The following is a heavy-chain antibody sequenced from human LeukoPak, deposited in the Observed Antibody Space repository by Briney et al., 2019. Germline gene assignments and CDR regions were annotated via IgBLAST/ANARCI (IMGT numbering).Heavy chain of an antibody. CDR1: GFTFINYG. CDR2: INSDGSTT. J-gene: IGHJ4*02. V-gene: IGHV3-74*01. D-gene: IGHD7-27*01. Sequence: QTGGSLRLSCAASGFTFINYGMHWVRQAPGKGLVWVSRINSDGSTTYYAESVKGRFTISRDNAQNPLYLQMNSLSAEDTAVYFCVRLTAGTPFDYWGQGTLVTVSS. CDR3: VRLTAGTPFDY.